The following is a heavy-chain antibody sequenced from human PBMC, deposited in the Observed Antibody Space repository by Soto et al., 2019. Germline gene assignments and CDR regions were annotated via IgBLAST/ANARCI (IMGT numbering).Heavy chain of an antibody. CDR2: ISGSGDST. CDR1: GFTFSSYA. CDR3: AKDYDILTGES. Sequence: EVQLLESGGGLVQPGGSLGLSCTASGFTFSSYAMSWVRQAPGKGLEWISVISGSGDSTYYADSVKGRFTISKNNSKSTLYLQMNSLRAEDTAVSYCAKDYDILTGESGGQGTLVTVSS. D-gene: IGHD3-9*01. J-gene: IGHJ4*02. V-gene: IGHV3-23*01.